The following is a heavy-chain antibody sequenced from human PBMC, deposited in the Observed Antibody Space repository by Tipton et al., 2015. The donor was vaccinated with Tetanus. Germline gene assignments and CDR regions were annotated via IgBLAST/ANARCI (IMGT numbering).Heavy chain of an antibody. Sequence: TLSLTCSVSGGSISSSDHYWGWIRQHPGKGLEWIGYIHYSGNTSYKPSLKSRVTISVDTSKKQFSLKMTSVTAADTAVYFCARASVTILRGVMIRGTGWFDPWGQGTLVTVSS. CDR1: GGSISSSDHY. V-gene: IGHV4-31*03. J-gene: IGHJ5*02. CDR2: IHYSGNT. CDR3: ARASVTILRGVMIRGTGWFDP. D-gene: IGHD3-10*01.